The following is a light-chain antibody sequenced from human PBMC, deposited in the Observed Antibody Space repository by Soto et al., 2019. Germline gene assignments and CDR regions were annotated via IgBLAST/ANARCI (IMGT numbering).Light chain of an antibody. CDR1: STDVGRSNY. J-gene: IGLJ2*01. V-gene: IGLV2-14*01. CDR2: EVS. CDR3: SSYTSTTTLVV. Sequence: QSALTQPASVSGSPGQSITISCTGTSTDVGRSNYVSWYQQHPGKAPKLLIYEVSSRPSGVSNRFSGSKSGNTASLTISGLQADDEADYYCSSYTSTTTLVVFGGGTKVTVL.